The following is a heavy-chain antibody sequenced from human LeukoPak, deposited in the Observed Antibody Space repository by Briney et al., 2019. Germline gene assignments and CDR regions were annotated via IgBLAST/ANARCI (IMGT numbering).Heavy chain of an antibody. Sequence: SETLSLTCPVSGGSISSSSYYWGWIRQPPGKGLEWIGSIYYSGSTYYNPSLKSRVTISVDTSKNQFSLKLSSVTAADTAVYYCARRKSHIVVVPAAPFDYWGQGTLVTVSS. CDR2: IYYSGST. CDR3: ARRKSHIVVVPAAPFDY. CDR1: GGSISSSSYY. D-gene: IGHD2-2*01. V-gene: IGHV4-39*01. J-gene: IGHJ4*02.